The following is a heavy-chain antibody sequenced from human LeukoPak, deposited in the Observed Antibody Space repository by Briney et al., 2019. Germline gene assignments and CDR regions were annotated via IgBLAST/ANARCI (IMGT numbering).Heavy chain of an antibody. Sequence: PSETLSLTCAVYGGSFSGYYWSWIRQPPGKGLEWIGEINHSGSTNYNPSLKSRVTISVDTSKNQFSLKLSSVTAADTAVYYCASVSVNDYVWGSYRYRYFDYWGQGTLVTVSS. V-gene: IGHV4-34*01. J-gene: IGHJ4*02. CDR1: GGSFSGYY. CDR3: ASVSVNDYVWGSYRYRYFDY. CDR2: INHSGST. D-gene: IGHD3-16*02.